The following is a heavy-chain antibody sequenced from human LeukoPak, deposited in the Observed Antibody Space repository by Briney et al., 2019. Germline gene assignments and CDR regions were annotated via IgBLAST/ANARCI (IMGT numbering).Heavy chain of an antibody. Sequence: SETLSLTCTVSGGSISSSSYYWGWIRQPPGKGLEWIGSIYYSGSTYYNPSLKSRVTISVDTSKNQFSLKLSSVTAADTAVYYCARVDYLWHWFDPWGQGTLVTVSS. V-gene: IGHV4-39*07. CDR2: IYYSGST. CDR1: GGSISSSSYY. CDR3: ARVDYLWHWFDP. J-gene: IGHJ5*02. D-gene: IGHD2/OR15-2a*01.